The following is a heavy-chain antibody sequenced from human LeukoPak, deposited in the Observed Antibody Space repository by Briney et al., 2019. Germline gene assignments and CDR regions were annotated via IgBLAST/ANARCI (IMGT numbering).Heavy chain of an antibody. CDR1: GYTFTNYP. V-gene: IGHV1-3*01. Sequence: ASVTVSCKASGYTFTNYPIHWVRQAPGQKLEWMGWINAGNGNTRYSQKFQGRVTLTSDTSASTGYMELSSLRSEDTAVYFCAIARTLAFDIWGQGPMVTVSS. CDR3: AIARTLAFDI. CDR2: INAGNGNT. J-gene: IGHJ3*02.